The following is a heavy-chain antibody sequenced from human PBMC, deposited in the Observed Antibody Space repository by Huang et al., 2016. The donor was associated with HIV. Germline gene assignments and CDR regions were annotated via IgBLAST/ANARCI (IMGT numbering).Heavy chain of an antibody. J-gene: IGHJ4*02. CDR3: ARALLLFGLGSPLDF. CDR1: GYTFTTYP. Sequence: QVQLVQSGAEVKKPGASVKISCKASGYTFTTYPMHWGRQATGHGMGGMGMMNPRGASIRDAQTFQGRVTMTSDTSTSTVYMELSSLTPEDTAVYYCARALLLFGLGSPLDFWGQGSLVTISS. V-gene: IGHV1-46*01. CDR2: MNPRGASI. D-gene: IGHD3-10*01.